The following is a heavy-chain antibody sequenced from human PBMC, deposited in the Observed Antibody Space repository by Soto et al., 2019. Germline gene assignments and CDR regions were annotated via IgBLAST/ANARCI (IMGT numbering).Heavy chain of an antibody. CDR2: IHHTGST. J-gene: IGHJ4*02. CDR1: GGSVSRDGYY. CDR3: ARDAPYTSGLDY. D-gene: IGHD6-19*01. V-gene: IGHV4-61*08. Sequence: XETLSLTCFVSGGSVSRDGYYLSWIRQPPGKGLEWIGYIHHTGSTNYNPSLKSRVTMSQDTSKSQFSLKLTSVTAADTAVYYCARDAPYTSGLDYWGQGTLVTVSS.